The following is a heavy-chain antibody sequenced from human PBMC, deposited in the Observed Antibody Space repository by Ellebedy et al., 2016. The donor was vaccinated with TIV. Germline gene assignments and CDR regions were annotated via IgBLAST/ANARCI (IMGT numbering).Heavy chain of an antibody. V-gene: IGHV1-8*01. CDR3: ARGQDSSSWDMTYNWFDP. CDR2: MNPNSGNT. CDR1: GYTFTSYD. D-gene: IGHD6-13*01. Sequence: AASVKVSCKASGYTFTSYDINWVRQATGQGLEWMGWMNPNSGNTGYAQKFQGRVTMTRNTSISTAYMELSSLRSEDTAVYYCARGQDSSSWDMTYNWFDPWGQGTLVTVSS. J-gene: IGHJ5*02.